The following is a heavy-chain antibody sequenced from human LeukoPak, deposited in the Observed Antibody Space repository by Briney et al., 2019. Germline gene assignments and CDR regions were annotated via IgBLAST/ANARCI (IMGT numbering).Heavy chain of an antibody. V-gene: IGHV3-30*18. J-gene: IGHJ4*02. Sequence: GGSLRLSCAASGFTFSSYGMHWVRQAPGKGLEWVAVISYVGSNKYYADSVKGRFTIFRDNSKNTLYLQMNSLRAEDTAVYYCAKVGVVAATPFDYWGQGTLVTVSS. CDR1: GFTFSSYG. CDR3: AKVGVVAATPFDY. D-gene: IGHD2-15*01. CDR2: ISYVGSNK.